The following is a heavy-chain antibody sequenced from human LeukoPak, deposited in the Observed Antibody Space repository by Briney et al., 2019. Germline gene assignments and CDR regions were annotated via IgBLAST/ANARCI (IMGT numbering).Heavy chain of an antibody. CDR3: ARVPGAYYDFWSGYSVEHDAFDI. J-gene: IGHJ3*02. CDR2: INHSGST. Sequence: SETLSLTCAVYGGSFSGYYWSWIRQPPGKGLEWIGEINHSGSTNYNPSLKSRVTISVDTSKNQFSLKLSSVTAADTAVYYCARVPGAYYDFWSGYSVEHDAFDIWGQGTMVTVSS. V-gene: IGHV4-34*01. D-gene: IGHD3-3*01. CDR1: GGSFSGYY.